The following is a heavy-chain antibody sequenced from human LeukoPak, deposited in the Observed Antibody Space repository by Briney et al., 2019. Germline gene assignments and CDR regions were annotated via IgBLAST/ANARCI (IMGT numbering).Heavy chain of an antibody. CDR2: IRYDGSNK. Sequence: GGSLRLSCAASGFTFSSYGMHWVRQAPGKGREWVAFIRYDGSNKYYADSVKGRFTISRDNSKNTLYLQMNSLRAEDTAVYYCAKVPQEIGVITGYFDYWGQGTLVTVSS. CDR3: AKVPQEIGVITGYFDY. D-gene: IGHD3-10*01. CDR1: GFTFSSYG. J-gene: IGHJ4*02. V-gene: IGHV3-30*02.